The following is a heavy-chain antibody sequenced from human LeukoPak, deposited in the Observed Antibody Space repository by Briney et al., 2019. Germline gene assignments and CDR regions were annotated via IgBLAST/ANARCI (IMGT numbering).Heavy chain of an antibody. CDR1: GFTVSSNY. CDR3: ARGPRSTSCYTDYCYYYMDV. V-gene: IGHV3-66*01. CDR2: IYSCGST. D-gene: IGHD2-2*02. Sequence: GGSLRLSCAASGFTVSSNYMSWVRQAPGKGLEWVSVIYSCGSTYYADSVKGRFTISRDNSKNTLYLQMNSLRAEDTAVYYCARGPRSTSCYTDYCYYYMDVWGKGTTVTVSS. J-gene: IGHJ6*03.